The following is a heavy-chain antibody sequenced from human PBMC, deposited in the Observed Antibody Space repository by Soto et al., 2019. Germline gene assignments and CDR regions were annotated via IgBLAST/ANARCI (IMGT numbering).Heavy chain of an antibody. CDR3: ARGIKGLPPIAFDI. CDR2: LNPNTDKT. V-gene: IGHV1-8*01. J-gene: IGHJ3*02. CDR1: GYTFSNYD. D-gene: IGHD5-12*01. Sequence: AAVKVSCKASGYTFSNYDIKWVRQATGQGLEWMGWLNPNTDKTGSAQKFQGRVTMTRNTSISTAYLELSGLRSDDTAVYYCARGIKGLPPIAFDIWGQGTRVTVSS.